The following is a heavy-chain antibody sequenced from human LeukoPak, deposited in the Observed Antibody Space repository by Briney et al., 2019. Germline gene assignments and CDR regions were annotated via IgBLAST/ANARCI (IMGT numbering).Heavy chain of an antibody. CDR3: ASSIAAAGTCDY. CDR2: ISYDGSNK. J-gene: IGHJ4*02. D-gene: IGHD6-13*01. V-gene: IGHV3-30-3*01. Sequence: GRSLRLSCAASGCTFSSYAMHWVRQAPGKGLEWVAVISYDGSNKYYADSVKGRFTISRDNSKNTLYLQMNSLRAEDTAVYYCASSIAAAGTCDYWGQGTLVTVSS. CDR1: GCTFSSYA.